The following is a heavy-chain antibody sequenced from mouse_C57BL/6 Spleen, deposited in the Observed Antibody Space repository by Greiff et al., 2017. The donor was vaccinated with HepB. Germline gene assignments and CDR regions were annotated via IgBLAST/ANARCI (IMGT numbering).Heavy chain of an antibody. CDR2: IRNKANNHAT. Sequence: EVKLEESGGGLVQPGGSMKLSCAASGFTFSDAWMDWVRQSPEKGLEWVAEIRNKANNHATYYAESVKGRFTISRDDSKSSVYLQMNSLRAEDTGIYYCTSYYDYDEAWFAYWGQGTLVTVSA. CDR3: TSYYDYDEAWFAY. V-gene: IGHV6-6*01. J-gene: IGHJ3*01. D-gene: IGHD2-4*01. CDR1: GFTFSDAW.